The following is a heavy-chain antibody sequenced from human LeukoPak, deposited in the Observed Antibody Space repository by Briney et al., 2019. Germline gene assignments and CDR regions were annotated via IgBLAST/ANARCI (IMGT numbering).Heavy chain of an antibody. CDR2: IRYDGSDK. D-gene: IGHD1-26*01. V-gene: IGHV3-30*02. Sequence: GGSLRLSCAASGFTFSSYGMHWVRQAPGKGLGWVAFIRYDGSDKYYADSVKGRFTISRDNSKNTLYLQMNSLRAEDTAVYYCAKDRLKWELLFDYWGQGTLVTVSS. CDR1: GFTFSSYG. J-gene: IGHJ4*02. CDR3: AKDRLKWELLFDY.